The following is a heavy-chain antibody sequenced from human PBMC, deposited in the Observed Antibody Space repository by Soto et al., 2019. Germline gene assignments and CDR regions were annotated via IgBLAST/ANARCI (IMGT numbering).Heavy chain of an antibody. CDR1: GFTFSSYA. V-gene: IGHV3-30-3*01. CDR3: ARDGAHGLASEYYGMDV. D-gene: IGHD3-16*01. CDR2: ISYDGSNK. J-gene: IGHJ6*02. Sequence: QVQLVEAGGGVVQPGRALRLSCAASGFTFSSYAMHWVRQAPGKGLEWVAVISYDGSNKYYADSVKGRFTISSDNSKNSLYLQMNSLRAEDTAVYYCARDGAHGLASEYYGMDVWGQGPTVTLSS.